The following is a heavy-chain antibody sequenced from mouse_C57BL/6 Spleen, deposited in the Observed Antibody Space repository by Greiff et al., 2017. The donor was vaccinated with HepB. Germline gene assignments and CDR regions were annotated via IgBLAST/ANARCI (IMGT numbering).Heavy chain of an antibody. CDR2: ISDGGSYT. V-gene: IGHV5-4*01. Sequence: EVQLVESGGGLVKPGGSLKLSCAASGFTFRSYAMSWVRQTAEKRLEWVATISDGGSYTYYPDNVKGRFSISRDNAKNNLYLQMSHLKSEDTAMYYCARGGPTIVTTWYFEVWGTGTTVTVSS. D-gene: IGHD2-5*01. CDR1: GFTFRSYA. CDR3: ARGGPTIVTTWYFEV. J-gene: IGHJ1*03.